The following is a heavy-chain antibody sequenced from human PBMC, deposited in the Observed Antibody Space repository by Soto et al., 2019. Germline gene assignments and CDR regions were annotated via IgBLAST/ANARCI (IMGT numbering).Heavy chain of an antibody. CDR2: IYHSGST. D-gene: IGHD6-19*01. V-gene: IGHV4-4*02. CDR1: GGSVSSTNW. CDR3: ARDRAVSARGSFDY. J-gene: IGHJ4*02. Sequence: QVQLQESGPGLVEPSGTLSLTCAVSGGSVSSTNWWSWVRQPPGKGLEWFGEIYHSGSTYYNPSLKSRVTISVDKSKNQFSLRLSSVTAADTAVYFCARDRAVSARGSFDYWGQGTLVTVSS.